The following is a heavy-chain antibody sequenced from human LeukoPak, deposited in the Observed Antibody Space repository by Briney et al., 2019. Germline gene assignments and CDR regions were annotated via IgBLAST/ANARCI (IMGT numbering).Heavy chain of an antibody. D-gene: IGHD3-10*01. CDR2: IYYSGST. CDR3: ASDYYGSGSLRYFDL. V-gene: IGHV4-30-4*01. J-gene: IGHJ2*01. CDR1: GGSVSSGDYF. Sequence: SETLSLTCTVSGGSVSSGDYFWSWIRQPPGKGLEWIGYIYYSGSTYYNPSLKSRITISVDTSKNQFSLRLSSVTAADTAVYYCASDYYGSGSLRYFDLWGRGTLVTVSS.